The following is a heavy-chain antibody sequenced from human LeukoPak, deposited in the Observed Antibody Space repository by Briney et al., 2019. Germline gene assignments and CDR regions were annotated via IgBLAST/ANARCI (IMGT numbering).Heavy chain of an antibody. CDR3: ARDGAFRIYDY. J-gene: IGHJ4*02. D-gene: IGHD3-3*02. CDR2: IKQDESEK. V-gene: IGHV3-7*01. CDR1: GFTFSSYS. Sequence: PGGSLRLSCAASGFTFSSYSMNWLPQAPGKGLEWVASIKQDESEKYYGDSVKGRLTISRDNARNSLYLEMSSLRADDTAVYYCARDGAFRIYDYWGQGTLVTVSS.